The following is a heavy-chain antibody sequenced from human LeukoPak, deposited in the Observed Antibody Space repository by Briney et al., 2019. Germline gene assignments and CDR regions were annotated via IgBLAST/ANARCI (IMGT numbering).Heavy chain of an antibody. CDR3: AREATYTLTLGV. J-gene: IGHJ4*02. D-gene: IGHD4-17*01. Sequence: GGSLRLSCAASGFVFSTYPMHWVRQAPGKGLEWVALISYDGKNENYADSVKSRFTISRDNSKNTVYLQMNSLRPEDTAVYYCAREATYTLTLGVWGQGTLVTVSS. V-gene: IGHV3-30*04. CDR1: GFVFSTYP. CDR2: ISYDGKNE.